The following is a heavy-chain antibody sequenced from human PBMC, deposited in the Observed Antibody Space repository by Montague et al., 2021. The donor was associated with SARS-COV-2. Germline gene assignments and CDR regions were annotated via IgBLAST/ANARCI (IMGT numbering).Heavy chain of an antibody. CDR1: GGSFSGYY. D-gene: IGHD3-16*02. J-gene: IGHJ5*02. V-gene: IGHV4-34*01. CDR2: NNHSGST. Sequence: SETLSLTCAVYGGSFSGYYWSWIRQPPGKGLEWIGENNHSGSTNYNPSLKSRVTISVDTSKNQFSLKLSSVTAADTAVYYCARGYDYVWGSYRYLHWFDPWGQGTLVTVSS. CDR3: ARGYDYVWGSYRYLHWFDP.